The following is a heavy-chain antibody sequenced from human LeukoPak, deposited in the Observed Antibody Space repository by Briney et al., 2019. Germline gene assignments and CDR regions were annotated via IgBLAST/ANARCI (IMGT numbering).Heavy chain of an antibody. CDR3: AVPFYYDSSGYYN. CDR1: GFTFSSYG. V-gene: IGHV3-30*03. CDR2: ISYEGSNK. J-gene: IGHJ4*02. D-gene: IGHD3-22*01. Sequence: GRSLRLSCAASGFTFSSYGMHWVRQAPGKGLEWVAVISYEGSNKYYADSVKGRFTISRDNSKNTLYLQMNSLRAEDTAVYYCAVPFYYDSSGYYNWGQGTLVTVSS.